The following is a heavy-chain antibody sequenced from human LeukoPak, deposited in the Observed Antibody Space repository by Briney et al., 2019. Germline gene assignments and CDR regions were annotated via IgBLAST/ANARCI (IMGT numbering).Heavy chain of an antibody. D-gene: IGHD4-23*01. V-gene: IGHV4-30-2*01. J-gene: IGHJ4*02. Sequence: SETLSLTCTVSGGSISSGGYYWSWIRQPPGKGLEWIGYIYHSGSTYYNPSLKSRVTISVDRSKNQFSPKLSSVTAADTAVYYCAREAGGNSYYDYWGQGILVTVSS. CDR2: IYHSGST. CDR3: AREAGGNSYYDY. CDR1: GGSISSGGYY.